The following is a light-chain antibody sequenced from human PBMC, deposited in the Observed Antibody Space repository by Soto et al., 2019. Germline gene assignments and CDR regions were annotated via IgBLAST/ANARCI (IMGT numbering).Light chain of an antibody. CDR1: QSISSW. J-gene: IGKJ4*01. CDR3: QQYET. CDR2: KAS. V-gene: IGKV1-5*03. Sequence: DIQMTQAPSTLSASVGDRDTITCRASQSISSWLAWYQQKPGKAPKLLIYKASSLESGVPSRFSGSGSGTEFTLTISSLQPDDFATYYCQQYETFGGGTKV.